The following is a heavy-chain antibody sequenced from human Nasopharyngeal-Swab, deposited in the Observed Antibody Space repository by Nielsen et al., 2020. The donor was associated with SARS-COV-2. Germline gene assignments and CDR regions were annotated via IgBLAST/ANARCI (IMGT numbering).Heavy chain of an antibody. CDR1: GGSISSSSYY. Sequence: SETLSLTCTVSGGSISSSSYYWGWIRQPPGKGLEWIGSIYYSGSTYYNPSLKSRVTISVDTSKNQFSLKLSSVTAEDTAVYYCARHLRDGVVVAAPYYFDYWGQGTLVTVSS. CDR2: IYYSGST. V-gene: IGHV4-39*01. J-gene: IGHJ4*02. CDR3: ARHLRDGVVVAAPYYFDY. D-gene: IGHD2-15*01.